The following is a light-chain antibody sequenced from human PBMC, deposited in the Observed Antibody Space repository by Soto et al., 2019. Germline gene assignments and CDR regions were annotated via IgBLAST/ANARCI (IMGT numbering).Light chain of an antibody. CDR2: EVS. CDR3: SSYTTISTLEV. CDR1: SSDVGGYNY. V-gene: IGLV2-14*01. Sequence: QSALTQPASVSGSPGQSITISCTGTSSDVGGYNYVSWYQQHPGKAPKLMIYEVSNRPSGVSNRISGSKSGNTASLTISGLQAEDEADYYCSSYTTISTLEVFGGGTKLTVL. J-gene: IGLJ3*02.